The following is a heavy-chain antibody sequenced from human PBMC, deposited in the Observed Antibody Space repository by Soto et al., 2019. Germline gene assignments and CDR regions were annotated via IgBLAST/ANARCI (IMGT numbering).Heavy chain of an antibody. Sequence: KTSETLSLTCTVSGGSISSYYWSWIRQPPGKGLEWIGYIYYSGGTNYSPSLKSRVTISVDTSKNQFSLKLSSVTAADTAVYYCARGGATTGYYYGMDVWGQGTTVTVSS. CDR3: ARGGATTGYYYGMDV. J-gene: IGHJ6*02. CDR2: IYYSGGT. CDR1: GGSISSYY. V-gene: IGHV4-59*12. D-gene: IGHD2-8*02.